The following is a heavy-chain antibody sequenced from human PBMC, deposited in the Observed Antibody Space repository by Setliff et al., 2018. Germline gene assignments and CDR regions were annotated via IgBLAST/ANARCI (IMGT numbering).Heavy chain of an antibody. CDR1: GFTFDDYA. V-gene: IGHV3-9*01. Sequence: GGSLRLSCAASGFTFDDYAMHWVRQAPGKGLEWVSGISWNSGSIGYADSVKGRFTISRDNAKNPLYLQMNSLRAEDTALYYCALGYYYDSSGFDYWGQGTLVTVSS. CDR2: ISWNSGSI. CDR3: ALGYYYDSSGFDY. D-gene: IGHD3-22*01. J-gene: IGHJ4*02.